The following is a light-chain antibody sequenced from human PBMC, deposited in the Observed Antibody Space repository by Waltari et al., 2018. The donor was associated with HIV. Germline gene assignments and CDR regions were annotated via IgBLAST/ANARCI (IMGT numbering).Light chain of an antibody. J-gene: IGLJ2*01. CDR3: QSYDTTNHLI. CDR1: SGTIASNS. CDR2: EDP. Sequence: FMLTQPHSMSASPGTTVTISCTRSSGTIASNSVQWYQQRPGGAPTTVVFEDPQRPSGVPERFSGSIDSSSNSASLTISGLKTEDEADYYCQSYDTTNHLIFGGGTKVTVL. V-gene: IGLV6-57*04.